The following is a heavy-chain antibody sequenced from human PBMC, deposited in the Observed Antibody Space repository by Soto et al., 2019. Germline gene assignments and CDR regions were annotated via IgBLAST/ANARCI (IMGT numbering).Heavy chain of an antibody. CDR2: FYWDDDR. CDR1: GFSLSTSGVG. J-gene: IGHJ4*02. Sequence: SGPTLVNPTQTLTLTCTFSGFSLSTSGVGVGWIRQSPGKALEWLTLFYWDDDRRYNPSLKNRLTFTKDTSKNQVVLRVTNMDPVDTAIYYCAHGSSIVGAPAFDYWGQGILVTVSS. D-gene: IGHD1-26*01. V-gene: IGHV2-5*02. CDR3: AHGSSIVGAPAFDY.